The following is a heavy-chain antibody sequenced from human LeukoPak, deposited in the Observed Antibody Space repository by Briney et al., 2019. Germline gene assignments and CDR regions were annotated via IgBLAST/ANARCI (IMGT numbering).Heavy chain of an antibody. CDR1: GGSFSGYY. V-gene: IGHV4-34*01. CDR2: INHSGST. J-gene: IGHJ4*02. CDR3: ARVWVRYYGSGSYYKGRYFDY. Sequence: SETLSLTCAVYGGSFSGYYWSWIRQPPGKGLEWIGEINHSGSTNYNPSLKSRVTISVDTSKNQFSLKLSSVTAPDTAVYYCARVWVRYYGSGSYYKGRYFDYWGQGTLVTVSS. D-gene: IGHD3-10*01.